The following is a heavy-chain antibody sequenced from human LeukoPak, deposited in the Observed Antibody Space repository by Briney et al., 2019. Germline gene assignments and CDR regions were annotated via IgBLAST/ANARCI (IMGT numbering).Heavy chain of an antibody. D-gene: IGHD2-21*02. V-gene: IGHV4-59*01. Sequence: SETLSLTCTVSGGSISSYYWSWIRQPPGKGLEWIGYIYYSGSTNYNPSLKSRVTISVDTSKNQFSLKLSSVTAADTAVYYCASLYCGGDCPYSEYWGQGTLVTVSS. CDR1: GGSISSYY. CDR2: IYYSGST. J-gene: IGHJ4*02. CDR3: ASLYCGGDCPYSEY.